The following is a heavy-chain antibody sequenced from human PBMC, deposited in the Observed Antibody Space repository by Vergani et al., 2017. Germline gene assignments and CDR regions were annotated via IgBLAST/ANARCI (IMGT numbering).Heavy chain of an antibody. CDR1: GYSFTSYW. D-gene: IGHD6-19*01. CDR2: IYPGDSDT. CDR3: ARMDSSPRSPYYYYYYMDV. Sequence: EVQLVQSGAEVKKPGESLKISCKGSGYSFTSYWIGWVRQMPGKGLEWMGIIYPGDSDTRYSPSFQGQVTISADKSISTAYLQWSSLKASDTAMYYCARMDSSPRSPYYYYYYMDVWGKGTTVTVSS. V-gene: IGHV5-51*01. J-gene: IGHJ6*03.